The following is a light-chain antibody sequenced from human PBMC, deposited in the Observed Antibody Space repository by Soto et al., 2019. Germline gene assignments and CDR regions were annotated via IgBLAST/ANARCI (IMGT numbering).Light chain of an antibody. CDR2: GAS. CDR3: QQYNNWPRT. J-gene: IGKJ1*01. Sequence: EIVMTQSPATLSVSPGDRATLSCRASQSVSSDLAWYQQKPGQAPRLLIYGASTRATGIPARFTGSGSATEFTLTISSLQSEDSAVYYCQQYNNWPRTFGQGTKVDIK. CDR1: QSVSSD. V-gene: IGKV3-15*01.